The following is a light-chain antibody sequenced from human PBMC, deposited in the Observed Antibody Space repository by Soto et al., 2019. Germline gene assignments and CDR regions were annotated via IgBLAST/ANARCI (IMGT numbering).Light chain of an antibody. Sequence: DIQMTQFPSSLSASVGDRISITCRASQGVSAYLLWYQQRQGRAPRLLIYSASSLVSGVPSRFSGSGSGTNFTLTINRLQPEDFVTYYCQQSYRTPHTFGQGTKLETK. CDR2: SAS. J-gene: IGKJ2*01. CDR1: QGVSAY. CDR3: QQSYRTPHT. V-gene: IGKV1-39*01.